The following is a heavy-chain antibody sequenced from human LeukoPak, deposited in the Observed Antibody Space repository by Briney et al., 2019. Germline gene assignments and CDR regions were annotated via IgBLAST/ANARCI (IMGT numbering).Heavy chain of an antibody. Sequence: GGSLRLSCAASGFTFSSYAMSWVRQAPGKGLEWVSAISGSGGSTYYADSVKGRFTISRDNSKNTLYLQMNSLRAEDTAVYYCAKDDYYDSSGYPYGYFDYWGQGTLVTVSS. V-gene: IGHV3-23*01. J-gene: IGHJ4*02. CDR2: ISGSGGST. CDR1: GFTFSSYA. D-gene: IGHD3-22*01. CDR3: AKDDYYDSSGYPYGYFDY.